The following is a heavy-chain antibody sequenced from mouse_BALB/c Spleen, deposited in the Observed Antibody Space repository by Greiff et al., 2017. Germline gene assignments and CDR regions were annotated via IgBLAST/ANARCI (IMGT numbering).Heavy chain of an antibody. CDR3: VKKGYYGSRSYAMDY. CDR1: GFSLTSYG. J-gene: IGHJ4*01. V-gene: IGHV2-5-1*01. CDR2: IWRGGST. Sequence: QVQLQQSGPSLVQPSQSLSITCTVSGFSLTSYGVHWVRQSPGKGLEWLGVIWRGGSTDYNAAFMSRLSITKDNSKSQVFFKMNSLQADDTAIYYCVKKGYYGSRSYAMDYWGQGTSVTVSS. D-gene: IGHD1-1*01.